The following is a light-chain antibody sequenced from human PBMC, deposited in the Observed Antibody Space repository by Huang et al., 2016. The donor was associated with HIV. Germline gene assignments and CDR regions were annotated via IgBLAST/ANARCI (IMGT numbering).Light chain of an antibody. J-gene: IGKJ1*01. CDR2: KAS. CDR3: QQYNSYSVT. CDR1: QSISSW. Sequence: DIQMTQSPSTLSASVGDRVTITCRASQSISSWLAWYQQKPGKAPKLLIYKASSLESGVPSRFSGIGSGTEFTLTISSLQPDDCATYYCQQYNSYSVTFGQGTKVEIK. V-gene: IGKV1-5*03.